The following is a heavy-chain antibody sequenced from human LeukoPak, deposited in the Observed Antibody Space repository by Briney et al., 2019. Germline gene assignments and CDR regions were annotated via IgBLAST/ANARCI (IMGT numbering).Heavy chain of an antibody. CDR3: ARHALSNWYFDL. Sequence: GESLKISCKGSGYTFTNYWVTWVRQMPGKGLEWMGKIDPGDSYTDYSPSFQGHVTISADRSITTAYLQWSSLTASDTAIYYCARHALSNWYFDLWGRGTLATVSS. V-gene: IGHV5-10-1*01. CDR2: IDPGDSYT. D-gene: IGHD2/OR15-2a*01. J-gene: IGHJ2*01. CDR1: GYTFTNYW.